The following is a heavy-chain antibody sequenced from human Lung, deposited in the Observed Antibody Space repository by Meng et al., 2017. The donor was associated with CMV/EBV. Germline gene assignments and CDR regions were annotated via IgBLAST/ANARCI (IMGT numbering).Heavy chain of an antibody. CDR2: INPSGGST. V-gene: IGHV1-46*01. J-gene: IGHJ5*02. CDR1: GHTFTSYY. Sequence: AVKVSCXASGHTFTSYYMHWVRQAPGQGLEWMGIINPSGGSTSYAQKFQGRVTMTRETSTSTVYMELSSLRSEDTAVYYCARGRGSTHKGNWFDPWGQGTLVTVSS. D-gene: IGHD3-10*01. CDR3: ARGRGSTHKGNWFDP.